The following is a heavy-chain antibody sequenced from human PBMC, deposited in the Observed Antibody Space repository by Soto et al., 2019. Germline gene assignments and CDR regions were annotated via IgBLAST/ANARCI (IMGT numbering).Heavy chain of an antibody. D-gene: IGHD5-18*01. J-gene: IGHJ2*01. V-gene: IGHV3-30-3*01. CDR3: ARDPLWGTAMVLWYFDL. CDR2: ISYDGSNK. Sequence: QVQLVESGGGVVQPGRSLRLSCAASGFTFSSYAMHWVRQAPCKGLEWVAVISYDGSNKYYADSVKGRFTISRDNSKNTLYLQMNSLRAEDTAVYYCARDPLWGTAMVLWYFDLWGRGTLVTDSS. CDR1: GFTFSSYA.